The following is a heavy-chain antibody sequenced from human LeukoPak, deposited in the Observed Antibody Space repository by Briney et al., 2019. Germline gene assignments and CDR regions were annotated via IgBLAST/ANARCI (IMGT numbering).Heavy chain of an antibody. Sequence: PSETLSLTCTVSGGSISSSSYYWGWIRQPPGKGLEWIGSIYYSGSTYYNPSLKSRVTISVDTSKNQFSLKLSSVTAADTAVYYCARHAYLTGDGIYYYYYYMDVWGKGTTVTISS. CDR3: ARHAYLTGDGIYYYYYYMDV. V-gene: IGHV4-39*01. CDR2: IYYSGST. J-gene: IGHJ6*03. D-gene: IGHD7-27*01. CDR1: GGSISSSSYY.